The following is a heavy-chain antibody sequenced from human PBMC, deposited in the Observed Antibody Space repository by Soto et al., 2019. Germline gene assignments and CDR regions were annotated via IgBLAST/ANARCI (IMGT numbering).Heavy chain of an antibody. CDR3: AKDTDVVGAAYKFDY. CDR1: GFSFSSYG. V-gene: IGHV3-30*18. Sequence: QVPLVESGGGVVQPGRSLRLSCVASGFSFSSYGMHWVRQAPGKGLEWVAVISYDGGEKYYADSVKGRFTISRDNSKNTLDLQMNSLRGEDTAVYYCAKDTDVVGAAYKFDYWGQGTLVTVSS. D-gene: IGHD1-26*01. J-gene: IGHJ4*02. CDR2: ISYDGGEK.